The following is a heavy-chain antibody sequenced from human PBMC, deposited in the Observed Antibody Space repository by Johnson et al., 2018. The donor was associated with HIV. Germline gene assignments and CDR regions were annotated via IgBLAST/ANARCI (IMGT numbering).Heavy chain of an antibody. V-gene: IGHV3-23*04. D-gene: IGHD4-23*01. CDR3: ARAHPFYGGNSEGAFDI. CDR1: GFTFDDYA. Sequence: EKLVESGGGLVQPGGSLRLSCAASGFTFDDYAMHWVRQAPGKGLEWVSGISDSGGSTHYADSVKGRFTISRDNSKNTLYMQMNSLRAEDTAVYYCARAHPFYGGNSEGAFDIWGQGTMVTVSS. J-gene: IGHJ3*02. CDR2: ISDSGGST.